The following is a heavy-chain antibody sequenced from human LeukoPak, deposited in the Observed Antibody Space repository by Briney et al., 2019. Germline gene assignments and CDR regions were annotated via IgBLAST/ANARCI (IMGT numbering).Heavy chain of an antibody. V-gene: IGHV3-48*02. CDR2: ISSSSSTI. CDR1: GFTFSDYW. CDR3: ARGVHAFDI. J-gene: IGHJ3*02. Sequence: PGGSLRLSCVASGFTFSDYWMHWVRQAPGKGLEWVSYISSSSSTIYYADSVKGRFTISRDNAKNSLYLQMNSLRDEDTAVYYCARGVHAFDIWGQGQWSPSLQ.